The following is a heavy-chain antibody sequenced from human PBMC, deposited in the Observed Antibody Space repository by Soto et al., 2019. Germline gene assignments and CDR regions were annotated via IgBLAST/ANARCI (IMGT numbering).Heavy chain of an antibody. CDR3: ARDKSHDYVWGSYRYFDY. CDR1: GFTFSSYS. J-gene: IGHJ4*02. CDR2: ISSSSSYI. D-gene: IGHD3-16*02. Sequence: GGSLRLCCAASGFTFSSYSMNWVRQAPGKGLEWVSSISSSSSYIYYADSVKGRFTISRDNAKNSLYLQMNSLRAEDTAVYYCARDKSHDYVWGSYRYFDYWGQGTLVTV. V-gene: IGHV3-21*01.